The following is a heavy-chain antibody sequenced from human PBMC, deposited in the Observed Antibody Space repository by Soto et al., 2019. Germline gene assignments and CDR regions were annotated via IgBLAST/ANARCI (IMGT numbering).Heavy chain of an antibody. CDR1: GGSFSGYY. V-gene: IGHV4-34*01. CDR2: INHSGST. CDR3: ARGGVPAAISPIFWFDP. Sequence: PSETLSLTCAVYGGSFSGYYWSWIRQPPGKGLEWIGEINHSGSTNYNPSLKSRVTISVDTSKNQFSLKLSSVTAADTAVYYCARGGVPAAISPIFWFDPWGQGTLVTVSS. D-gene: IGHD2-2*01. J-gene: IGHJ5*02.